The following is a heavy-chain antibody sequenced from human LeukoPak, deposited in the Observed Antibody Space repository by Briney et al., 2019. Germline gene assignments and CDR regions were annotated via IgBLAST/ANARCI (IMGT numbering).Heavy chain of an antibody. D-gene: IGHD3/OR15-3a*01. Sequence: SETQSLTCSVSGGSITGYYWNWVRQPAGKGLEWIGRIYSSGSINYNPSLKSRVTMSVDTSKNRFSLRLNSVTAADTAVYYCARGDNWTGYFGYWGQGTLVTVSS. CDR1: GGSITGYY. CDR2: IYSSGSI. V-gene: IGHV4-4*07. CDR3: ARGDNWTGYFGY. J-gene: IGHJ4*02.